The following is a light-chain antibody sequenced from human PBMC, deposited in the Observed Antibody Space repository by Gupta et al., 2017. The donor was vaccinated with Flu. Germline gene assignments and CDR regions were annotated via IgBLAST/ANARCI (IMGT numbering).Light chain of an antibody. CDR3: AAWDDSRNGVV. Sequence: QSALTQPPSASGTPGHPVTISCSGSRSNIGSNTVDWYQQHPGTAPQLLIYNNNQRPSGVPDRCSGSKSGTSAALAISGVQSEDEADYYCAAWDDSRNGVVFGGGTKLTV. CDR1: RSNIGSNT. CDR2: NNN. V-gene: IGLV1-44*01. J-gene: IGLJ2*01.